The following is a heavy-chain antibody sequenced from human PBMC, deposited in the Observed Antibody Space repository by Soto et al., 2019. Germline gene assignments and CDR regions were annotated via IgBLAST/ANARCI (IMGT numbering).Heavy chain of an antibody. CDR2: ISGSGGST. Sequence: GGSLRLSCAASGFTFSSYAMSWVRQAPGKGLEWVSAISGSGGSTYYADSVKGRFTISRDNSKNTLYLQMNSLRAEDTAVYYCAKDSGDYDNAEYFQHWGQGTLVTVSS. J-gene: IGHJ1*01. D-gene: IGHD2-21*02. CDR1: GFTFSSYA. CDR3: AKDSGDYDNAEYFQH. V-gene: IGHV3-23*01.